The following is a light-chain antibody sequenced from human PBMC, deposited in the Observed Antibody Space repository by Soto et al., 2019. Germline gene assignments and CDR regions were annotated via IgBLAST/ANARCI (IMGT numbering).Light chain of an antibody. V-gene: IGKV4-1*01. CDR1: QPVLDSSNTKDY. J-gene: IGKJ1*01. Sequence: DIVMTQSPDSLAVSLGERATINCKSSQPVLDSSNTKDYLTWYQQKPGQPPKLLIYWASTREFGVPDRFSGSGSGTDFTLTLSSLHAEDVAVYYCQQYYSTPLTFGHGTKVEIK. CDR2: WAS. CDR3: QQYYSTPLT.